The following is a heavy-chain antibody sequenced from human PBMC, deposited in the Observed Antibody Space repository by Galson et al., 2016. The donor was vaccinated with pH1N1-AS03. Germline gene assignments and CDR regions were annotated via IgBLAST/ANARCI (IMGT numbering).Heavy chain of an antibody. J-gene: IGHJ4*02. V-gene: IGHV3-21*01. CDR1: GFPFSGYS. Sequence: SLRLSCAASGFPFSGYSMNWVRQAPGKGLEWVSFISTSSSSIYYADSVKGRFTISRDNAQNLLYLQMNSLRDEDTAVYYCARDGPPQGISVAGSFDFRGQGTLVTVSS. CDR2: ISTSSSSI. CDR3: ARDGPPQGISVAGSFDF. D-gene: IGHD6-19*01.